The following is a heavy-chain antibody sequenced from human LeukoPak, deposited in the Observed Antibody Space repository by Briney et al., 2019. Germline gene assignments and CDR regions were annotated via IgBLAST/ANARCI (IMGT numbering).Heavy chain of an antibody. V-gene: IGHV3-48*03. J-gene: IGHJ4*02. CDR1: GFTFSSYE. CDR3: AKDRLRTGTTFFDY. D-gene: IGHD1-7*01. CDR2: ISSSGSRI. Sequence: GGSLRLSCAASGFTFSSYEMNWVRQAPGKGLEWVSYISSSGSRIYYADSVKGRFTISRDNSKNTLYLQMNSLRAEDTAVYYCAKDRLRTGTTFFDYWGQGTLVTVSS.